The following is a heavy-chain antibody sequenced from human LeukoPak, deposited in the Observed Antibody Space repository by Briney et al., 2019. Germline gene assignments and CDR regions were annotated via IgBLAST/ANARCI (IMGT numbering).Heavy chain of an antibody. Sequence: SETLSLTCTVSGGSISSYYWSWIRQPPGKGLEWIGYIYHSGSTNYNPSLKSRVTISVDTSKNQFSLKLSSVTAADTAVYYCARVLRFLERHYFDYWGQGTLVTVSS. D-gene: IGHD3-3*01. CDR2: IYHSGST. V-gene: IGHV4-59*01. J-gene: IGHJ4*02. CDR3: ARVLRFLERHYFDY. CDR1: GGSISSYY.